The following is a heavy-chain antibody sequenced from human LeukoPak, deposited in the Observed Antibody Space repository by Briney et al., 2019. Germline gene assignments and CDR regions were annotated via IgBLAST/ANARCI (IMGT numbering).Heavy chain of an antibody. D-gene: IGHD6-19*01. Sequence: GSLRLSCAASGFTFSISEMSWVRQAQGKGLEWVANIKQDGSQKYYVDSVKGRFTISRDNAKNSLYLQMNSLRAEDTAVYYCARETPDSSGWDWGQGTLVTVSS. J-gene: IGHJ4*02. CDR3: ARETPDSSGWD. CDR2: IKQDGSQK. V-gene: IGHV3-7*01. CDR1: GFTFSISE.